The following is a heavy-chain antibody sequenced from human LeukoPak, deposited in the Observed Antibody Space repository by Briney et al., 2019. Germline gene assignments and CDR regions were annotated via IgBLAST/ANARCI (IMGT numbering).Heavy chain of an antibody. J-gene: IGHJ4*02. V-gene: IGHV1-69*04. Sequence: SVTGSCKASGGTFSSYAISWVRQAPGQGLEWMGRIIPILGIANYAQKFQGRVTITADKSTSTAYMELSSLRSEDTAVYYCAGGRDGYNPYWGQGTLVTVSS. CDR1: GGTFSSYA. D-gene: IGHD5-24*01. CDR2: IIPILGIA. CDR3: AGGRDGYNPY.